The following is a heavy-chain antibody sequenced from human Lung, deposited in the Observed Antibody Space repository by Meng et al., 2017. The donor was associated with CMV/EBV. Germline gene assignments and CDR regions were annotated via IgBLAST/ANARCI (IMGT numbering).Heavy chain of an antibody. Sequence: GESLKISCTVSKFIFSKYAMNWVRQAPGKGLEWVSLISTSSTSAYYADSVKGRFTISRDDSKSIAYLQMNSLKTEDTAVYYCTRAGIDGYNWKGYYYYGMDVWGQGNXVNGAS. CDR3: TRAGIDGYNWKGYYYYGMDV. CDR2: ISTSSTSA. J-gene: IGHJ6*01. V-gene: IGHV3-23*05. CDR1: KFIFSKYA. D-gene: IGHD1-20*01.